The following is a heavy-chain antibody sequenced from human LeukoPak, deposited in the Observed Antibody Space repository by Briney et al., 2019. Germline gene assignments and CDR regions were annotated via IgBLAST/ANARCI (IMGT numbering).Heavy chain of an antibody. J-gene: IGHJ4*02. V-gene: IGHV3-23*01. CDR2: ICASGGST. D-gene: IGHD6-13*01. CDR1: GFTLSSYA. Sequence: GGSLRLSCAASGFTLSSYAMNWVRQAPGKGLEWVSAICASGGSTYYADSVKGRFTNFRVNSKNTLYLQMNSMRGEDTAVYYCAKVISSSCGIGGYWGQGTLVSVSS. CDR3: AKVISSSCGIGGY.